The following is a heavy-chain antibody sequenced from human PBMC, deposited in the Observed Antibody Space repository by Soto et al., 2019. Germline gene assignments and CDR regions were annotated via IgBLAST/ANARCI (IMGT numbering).Heavy chain of an antibody. CDR1: GYTFTSYD. CDR2: MNPNSGNT. Sequence: ASVKVSCKASGYTFTSYDINWVRQATGQGLEWMGWMNPNSGNTGYAQKFQGRVTMTRNTSISTAYMELSSLRSEDTAVYYCARAPPLTGYYYYYYNYMDVWGKGTTVTVSS. D-gene: IGHD3-9*01. CDR3: ARAPPLTGYYYYYYNYMDV. V-gene: IGHV1-8*01. J-gene: IGHJ6*03.